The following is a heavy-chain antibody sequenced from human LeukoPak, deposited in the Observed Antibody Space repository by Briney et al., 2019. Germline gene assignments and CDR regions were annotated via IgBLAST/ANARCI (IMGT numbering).Heavy chain of an antibody. J-gene: IGHJ6*02. V-gene: IGHV3-23*01. CDR1: GFTFSSYA. D-gene: IGHD3-22*01. CDR2: ISGSGGST. CDR3: AKGSAYYNYYYYSMDV. Sequence: GGSLRLSCAASGFTFSSYAMSWVRQAPGKGLEWVSAISGSGGSTYYADSVKGRFTISRDNSKNTVCLQMNSLRAEDTAVYYCAKGSAYYNYYYYSMDVWGQGTTVTVSS.